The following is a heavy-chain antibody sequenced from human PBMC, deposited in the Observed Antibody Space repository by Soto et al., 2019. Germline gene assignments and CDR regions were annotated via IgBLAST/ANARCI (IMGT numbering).Heavy chain of an antibody. CDR1: GFTFSSYS. CDR2: ISSSSSYI. CDR3: AGAGVVAATRYYYYYGMDV. J-gene: IGHJ6*02. D-gene: IGHD2-15*01. Sequence: GGSLRLSCAASGFTFSSYSMNWVRQAPGKGLEWVSSISSSSSYIYYADSVKGRFTISRDNAKNSLYLQMNSLRAEDTAVYYCAGAGVVAATRYYYYYGMDVWGQGTTVTVSS. V-gene: IGHV3-21*01.